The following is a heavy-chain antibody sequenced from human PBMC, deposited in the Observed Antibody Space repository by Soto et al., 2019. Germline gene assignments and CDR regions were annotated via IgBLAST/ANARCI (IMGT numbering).Heavy chain of an antibody. Sequence: QAQLVESGGGVVQPGRSLRLSCAASGFAFSSYGMHWVRQAPGTGLEWVAVISYDGSLQHYAESVKGRFTISGDNSKNMVLLQMSSLRAADTAVYYCVSDRGYGHASVPYSWGQGTLVSVSS. CDR3: VSDRGYGHASVPYS. J-gene: IGHJ4*02. CDR1: GFAFSSYG. CDR2: ISYDGSLQ. V-gene: IGHV3-30*03. D-gene: IGHD5-18*01.